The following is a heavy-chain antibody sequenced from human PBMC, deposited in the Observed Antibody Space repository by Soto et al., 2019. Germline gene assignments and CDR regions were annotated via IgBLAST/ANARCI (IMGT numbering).Heavy chain of an antibody. J-gene: IGHJ5*02. Sequence: QVTLKESGPVLVKPTETLTLTCTVSGFSLSNARMGVSWIRQPPGKALEWLAHIFSNDEKSYSTSLKSRLTISKDTSKSQVVRTMTNKDPVDTATYYCARILHVADSCWSGWFDPWGQGTLVTVSS. CDR1: GFSLSNARMG. CDR2: IFSNDEK. V-gene: IGHV2-26*01. D-gene: IGHD6-19*01. CDR3: ARILHVADSCWSGWFDP.